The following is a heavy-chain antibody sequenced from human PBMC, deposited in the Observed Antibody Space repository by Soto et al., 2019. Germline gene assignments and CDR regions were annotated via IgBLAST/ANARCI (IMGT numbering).Heavy chain of an antibody. J-gene: IGHJ4*02. Sequence: GGSLRLSCAASGFTFSDYYMSWIRQAPGKGLEWVSYISSSSSYTNYADSVKGRFTISRDNAKNSLYLQMNSLRAEDTAVYYCARDRHDYGDSPFDYWGQGTLVTVSS. CDR2: ISSSSSYT. D-gene: IGHD4-17*01. V-gene: IGHV3-11*06. CDR3: ARDRHDYGDSPFDY. CDR1: GFTFSDYY.